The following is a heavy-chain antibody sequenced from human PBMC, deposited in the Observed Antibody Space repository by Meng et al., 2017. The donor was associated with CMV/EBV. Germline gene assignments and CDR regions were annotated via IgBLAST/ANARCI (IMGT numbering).Heavy chain of an antibody. J-gene: IGHJ4*02. Sequence: QVQESGPGLGKPSETLSLPCPSLGVSISSSCWSWIRQPDGRGLEWIGRIYTSGSTNYNPSLKSRVTMSVDTSKNQFSLKLSSVTAADTAVYYCARGPEVDYGDYVGLDYWGQGTLVTVSS. V-gene: IGHV4-4*07. D-gene: IGHD4-17*01. CDR2: IYTSGST. CDR1: GVSISSSC. CDR3: ARGPEVDYGDYVGLDY.